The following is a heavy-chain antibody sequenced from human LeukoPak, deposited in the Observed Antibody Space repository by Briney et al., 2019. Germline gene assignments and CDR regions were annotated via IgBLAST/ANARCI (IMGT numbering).Heavy chain of an antibody. CDR3: ARRSGTYSDFDS. D-gene: IGHD1-26*01. Sequence: ASVKVSCKASGYTFSSFAISWVRQAPGQGRGWLGWISTDKGNTYYAQKLQGRVTMTTDRSTSTAHMELRSLRSDDTAVYYCARRSGTYSDFDSWGQGTLVTVSS. V-gene: IGHV1-18*01. CDR1: GYTFSSFA. CDR2: ISTDKGNT. J-gene: IGHJ4*01.